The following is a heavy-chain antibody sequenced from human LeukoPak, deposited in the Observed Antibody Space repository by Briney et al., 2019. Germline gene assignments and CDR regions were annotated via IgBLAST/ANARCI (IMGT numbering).Heavy chain of an antibody. J-gene: IGHJ4*02. Sequence: SETLSLTCTVSGGSIRSVSSYWTWFRQPPGKGLKWIGHIFTSGSPNFNPSLQSRVTMSVDTSKNQFSLKLSSVTAADTAVYYCARARTGRSSTWYPFDYWGQGTLVTVSS. D-gene: IGHD6-13*01. CDR3: ARARTGRSSTWYPFDY. V-gene: IGHV4-61*09. CDR2: IFTSGSP. CDR1: GGSIRSVSSY.